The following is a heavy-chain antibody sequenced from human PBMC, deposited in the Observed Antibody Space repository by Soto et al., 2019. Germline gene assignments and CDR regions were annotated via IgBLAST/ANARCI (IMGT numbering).Heavy chain of an antibody. D-gene: IGHD3-3*01. CDR1: GGSISSGDYY. J-gene: IGHJ4*02. CDR3: GSIGSTSFGVVIKGPSTIDY. Sequence: QVQLQESGPGLVKPSQTLSLTCTVSGGSISSGDYYWSWIGQPPGKGLEWIGNIDYSGSTYYNPSLKNRVTRSVNTANKHFSLKLSSVTDADTAVYYCGSIGSTSFGVVIKGPSTIDYWGQGTLVTVSS. V-gene: IGHV4-30-4*01. CDR2: IDYSGST.